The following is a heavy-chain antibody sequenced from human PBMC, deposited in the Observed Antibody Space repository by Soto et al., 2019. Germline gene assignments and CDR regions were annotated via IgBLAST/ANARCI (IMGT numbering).Heavy chain of an antibody. CDR2: IKQDVSEK. V-gene: IGHV3-7*04. Sequence: EVQLVESGGGLVQPGGSLRLSCAASGFTFSSYWMSWVRQAPGKGLEWVANIKQDVSEKYYVDSVKGRFTMPRDNAKNSLYLQMNSLRAEDTAVYYCARERYGSASIWFDPWGQGTLVTVSS. CDR3: ARERYGSASIWFDP. D-gene: IGHD3-10*01. CDR1: GFTFSSYW. J-gene: IGHJ5*02.